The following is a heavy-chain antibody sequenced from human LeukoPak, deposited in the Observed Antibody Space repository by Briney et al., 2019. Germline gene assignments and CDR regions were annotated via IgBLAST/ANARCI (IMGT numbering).Heavy chain of an antibody. CDR3: ARDPGADYDFWTGAFDI. J-gene: IGHJ3*02. D-gene: IGHD3-3*01. Sequence: SVKVSCKASGGTFSSYAISWVRQAPGQGLEWMGGIIPIFGTANYAQKFQGRVTITADESTSTAYMELSSLRSEDTAVYYCARDPGADYDFWTGAFDIWGQGTMDTVSS. V-gene: IGHV1-69*01. CDR1: GGTFSSYA. CDR2: IIPIFGTA.